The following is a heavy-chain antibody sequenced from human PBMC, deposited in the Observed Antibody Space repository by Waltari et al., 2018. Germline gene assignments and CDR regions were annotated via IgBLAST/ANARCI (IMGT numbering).Heavy chain of an antibody. CDR3: ARDSVSSGWYWDY. J-gene: IGHJ4*02. V-gene: IGHV3-53*02. CDR1: GFTVSSNY. D-gene: IGHD6-19*01. Sequence: EVQLVETGGGLIQPGGSLRLSCAASGFTVSSNYMSWVHQAPGKGLEWVSVIYSGGSTYYADSVKGRFTISRDNSKNTLYLQMNSLRAEDTAVYYCARDSVSSGWYWDYWGQGTLVTVSS. CDR2: IYSGGST.